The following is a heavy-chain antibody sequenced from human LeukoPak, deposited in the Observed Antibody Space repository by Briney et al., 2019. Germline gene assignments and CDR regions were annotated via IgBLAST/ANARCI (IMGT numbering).Heavy chain of an antibody. D-gene: IGHD3-22*01. CDR2: INPSGGST. Sequence: ASVKVSCKASGYTFTSYYMHWVRQAPGQGLEWMGLINPSGGSTSYAQKFQGRVTMTRDTSTSTVYMELSSLRSEDTAVYYCARDRPDPYYYDSSGYYDWFDPWGQGTLVTVSS. CDR1: GYTFTSYY. CDR3: ARDRPDPYYYDSSGYYDWFDP. V-gene: IGHV1-46*01. J-gene: IGHJ5*02.